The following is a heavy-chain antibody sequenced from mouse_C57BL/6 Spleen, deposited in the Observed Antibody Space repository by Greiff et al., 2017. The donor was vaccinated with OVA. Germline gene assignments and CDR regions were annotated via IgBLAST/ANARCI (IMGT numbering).Heavy chain of an antibody. D-gene: IGHD1-1*01. CDR3: ARPGRTAWFAY. CDR1: GFTFSDYG. J-gene: IGHJ3*01. Sequence: EVMLVESGGGLVKPGGSLKLSCAASGFTFSDYGMHWVRQAPEKGLEWVAYISSGSSTIYYADTVKGRFTISRDNAKNTLFLQMTSLRSEDTARYYCARPGRTAWFAYWGQGTLVTVSA. V-gene: IGHV5-17*01. CDR2: ISSGSSTI.